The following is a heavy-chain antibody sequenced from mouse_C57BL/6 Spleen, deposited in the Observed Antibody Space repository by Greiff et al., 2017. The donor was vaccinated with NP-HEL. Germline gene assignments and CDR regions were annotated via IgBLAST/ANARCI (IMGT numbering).Heavy chain of an antibody. CDR3: ARWDISDSIAY. D-gene: IGHD4-1*01. CDR1: GYAFTSSW. CDR2: IYPCDSYT. V-gene: IGHV1-69*01. J-gene: IGHJ4*01. Sequence: QVQLQQSGPELVMPGASVKLSCKASGYAFTSSWMNWVKQRPGQGLEWIGRIYPCDSYTNYNQKFKGKSTLTVDKSSSTAYMQLSSLTSEDSAVYDCARWDISDSIAYWGQGTSVTVSA.